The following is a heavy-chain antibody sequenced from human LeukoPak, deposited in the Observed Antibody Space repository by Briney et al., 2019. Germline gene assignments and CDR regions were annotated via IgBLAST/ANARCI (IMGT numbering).Heavy chain of an antibody. V-gene: IGHV3-11*06. CDR2: ISSSSSYT. CDR1: GFTFSDYY. J-gene: IGHJ4*02. Sequence: GGSLRLSCAASGFTFSDYYMSWIRQAPGKGLEWVSYISSSSSYTNYADSVKGRFTISRDNAKNSLYLQMNSLRAEDTAVSYCARESMYYYDSSGIFDYWGQGTLVSVSS. D-gene: IGHD3-22*01. CDR3: ARESMYYYDSSGIFDY.